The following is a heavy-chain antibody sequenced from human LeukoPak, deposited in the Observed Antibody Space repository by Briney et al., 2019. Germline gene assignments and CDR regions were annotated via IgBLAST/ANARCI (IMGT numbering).Heavy chain of an antibody. CDR2: INPNSGGT. V-gene: IGHV1-2*02. J-gene: IGHJ4*02. CDR1: GYTLTGYY. Sequence: ASVTVSCKASGYTLTGYYMHWVRQAPGQGLEWMGWINPNSGGTNYAQKFQGRVTMTRDTSISTAYMELSRLRSDDTAVYYCARDTLDSSGYYYGLFDYWGQGTLVTVSS. D-gene: IGHD3-22*01. CDR3: ARDTLDSSGYYYGLFDY.